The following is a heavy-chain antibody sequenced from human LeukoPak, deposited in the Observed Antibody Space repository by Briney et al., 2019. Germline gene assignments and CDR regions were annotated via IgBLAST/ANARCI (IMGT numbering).Heavy chain of an antibody. CDR2: IFPGDSDT. Sequence: GESLKISCKGSGNSFTNYWIGWVRQRPGKGLEWMGIIFPGDSDTRYGPSFQGQVTISADKSISAAYLQWSSLKASDTAMYYCARPYSGYDVSLHDWGQGTLVTVSS. V-gene: IGHV5-51*01. D-gene: IGHD5-12*01. J-gene: IGHJ4*02. CDR3: ARPYSGYDVSLHD. CDR1: GNSFTNYW.